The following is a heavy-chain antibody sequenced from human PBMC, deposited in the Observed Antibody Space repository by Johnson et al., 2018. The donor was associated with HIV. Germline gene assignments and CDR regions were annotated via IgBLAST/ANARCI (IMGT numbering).Heavy chain of an antibody. CDR1: GFTFSNAW. J-gene: IGHJ3*02. CDR2: ITSKTDGGTT. D-gene: IGHD3-10*01. V-gene: IGHV3-15*01. Sequence: VQLVESGGGVVRPGGSLRLSCAASGFTFSNAWMSWVRQAPGKGLEWVGRITSKTDGGTTDYAAPVKGRFTISRDDSKNTLYLQMNSLKTEDTAVYYCTTDQGYYGDAFDIWGQGTMVTVSS. CDR3: TTDQGYYGDAFDI.